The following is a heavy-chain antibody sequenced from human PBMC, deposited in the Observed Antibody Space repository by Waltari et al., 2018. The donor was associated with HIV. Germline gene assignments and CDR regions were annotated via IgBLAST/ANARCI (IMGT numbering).Heavy chain of an antibody. CDR3: ARSFTD. Sequence: EVQLVESGGGLIQPGGSLRLSCAASGFSITNNYMTWVRQAPGKGLEWLSIIYTSGSTHYADSVKGRFTISRDSSRNTLFLQMNSLRAEDTAIYYCARSFTDWGQGTQVTVSS. J-gene: IGHJ4*02. CDR2: IYTSGST. V-gene: IGHV3-53*01. CDR1: GFSITNNY.